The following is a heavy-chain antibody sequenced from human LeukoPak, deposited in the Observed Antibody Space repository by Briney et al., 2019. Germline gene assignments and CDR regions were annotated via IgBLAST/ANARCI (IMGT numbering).Heavy chain of an antibody. D-gene: IGHD2-2*01. CDR2: IIPIFGTA. Sequence: SVKVSCKASGGTFSSYAISWVRQAPGQGLEWMGGIIPIFGTANYAQKFQGRVTITADESTSTAYMELSSLRSEDTAVYYCARGGNVVVPAALFPVGYHYYMDVWGKGTTVTVSS. CDR3: ARGGNVVVPAALFPVGYHYYMDV. CDR1: GGTFSSYA. J-gene: IGHJ6*03. V-gene: IGHV1-69*13.